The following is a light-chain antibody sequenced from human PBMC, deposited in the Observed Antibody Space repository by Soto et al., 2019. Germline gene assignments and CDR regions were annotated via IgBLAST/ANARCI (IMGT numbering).Light chain of an antibody. CDR1: HSVSSN. CDR2: CAS. CDR3: QQYNNWLWT. J-gene: IGKJ1*01. Sequence: EIVMTQSPATLSVSPGERATLSCRASHSVSSNLAWYQQKPGQAPRLLIYCASTRATGIPARFSGSGSGTEFTLTIRSLQSEDFAVYYCQQYNNWLWTFGQGTKVEIK. V-gene: IGKV3-15*01.